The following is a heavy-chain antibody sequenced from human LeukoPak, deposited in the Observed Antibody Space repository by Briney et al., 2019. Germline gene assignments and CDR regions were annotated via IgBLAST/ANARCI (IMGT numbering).Heavy chain of an antibody. CDR3: ARETTVTPRGGNYFDY. CDR1: GGSISSGSYY. Sequence: SETLSLTCTVSGGSISSGSYYWSWIRQPAGKGLEWIGRIYTSGSTNYNPSLKSRVTISVDTSKNQFSLKLSSVTAADTAVYYGARETTVTPRGGNYFDYGGREPLFTVSS. J-gene: IGHJ4*02. CDR2: IYTSGST. V-gene: IGHV4-61*02. D-gene: IGHD4-17*01.